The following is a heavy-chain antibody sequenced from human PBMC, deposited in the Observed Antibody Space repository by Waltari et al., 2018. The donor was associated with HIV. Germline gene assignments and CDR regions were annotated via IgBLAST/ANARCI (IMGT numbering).Heavy chain of an antibody. J-gene: IGHJ6*02. CDR3: ARDQRGDYNFWTLPSHNYGMDV. Sequence: RHLAASGPGLVKPSETLSLSCSVPGGFISGRQYYWGWLRPSPGKRLEWLVNVFYKGNTNYKPSLKSRLAITVETSTNRFFLTLYSVSAADTATYYCARDQRGDYNFWTLPSHNYGMDVGGQGITVTVSS. CDR2: VFYKGNT. V-gene: IGHV4-39*07. CDR1: GGFISGRQYY. D-gene: IGHD3-10*01.